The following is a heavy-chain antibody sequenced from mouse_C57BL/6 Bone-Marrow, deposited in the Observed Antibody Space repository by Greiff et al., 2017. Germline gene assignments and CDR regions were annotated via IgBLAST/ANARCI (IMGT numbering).Heavy chain of an antibody. J-gene: IGHJ2*01. Sequence: QVQLQQSGAELVKPGASVKISCKASGYAFSSYWMNWVKQRPGKGLEWIGQIYPGDGDTNYNGKFKGKATLTADKSSSTAYMQLSSLTSEDSAVYFCARSRYYYGRDYWGQGTTLTVSS. D-gene: IGHD1-1*01. CDR2: IYPGDGDT. V-gene: IGHV1-80*01. CDR3: ARSRYYYGRDY. CDR1: GYAFSSYW.